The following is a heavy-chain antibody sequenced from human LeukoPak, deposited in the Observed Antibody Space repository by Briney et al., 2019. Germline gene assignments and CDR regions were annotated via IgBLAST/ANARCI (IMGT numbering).Heavy chain of an antibody. CDR1: GFTFSDHY. CDR2: TRNKANSYTT. Sequence: GGSLRLSCAASGFTFSDHYMDWVRQAPGKGLEWVGRTRNKANSYTTEYAASVKGRFTISRDDSKNSLYLQMNSLKTEDTAVYYCAKDLQRDGRWDMDLWGQGVLVTVSS. V-gene: IGHV3-72*01. J-gene: IGHJ5*02. D-gene: IGHD5-24*01. CDR3: AKDLQRDGRWDMDL.